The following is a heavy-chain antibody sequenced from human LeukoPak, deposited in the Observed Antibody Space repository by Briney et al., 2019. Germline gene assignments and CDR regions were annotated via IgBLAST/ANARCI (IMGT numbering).Heavy chain of an antibody. J-gene: IGHJ4*02. CDR2: ISYDGSNT. Sequence: PGGSLRLSCAASGFTFSSYGMHWVRQAPGRGLEWVAIISYDGSNTYYADSVKGRFTISRDNFKNTLYLQMNSLRAEGTAVYYCAKLGGGYYDSSGYYGNYDFDYWGQGTLVTVSS. D-gene: IGHD3-22*01. V-gene: IGHV3-30*18. CDR3: AKLGGGYYDSSGYYGNYDFDY. CDR1: GFTFSSYG.